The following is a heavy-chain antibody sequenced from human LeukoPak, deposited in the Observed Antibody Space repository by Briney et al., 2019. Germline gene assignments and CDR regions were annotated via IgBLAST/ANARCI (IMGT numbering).Heavy chain of an antibody. V-gene: IGHV5-10-1*01. J-gene: IGHJ4*02. CDR3: TRQRYYYDFSGYYYDY. CDR2: IDPSDSYT. Sequence: GESLKISCKGSGYSFTSYWISWVRQMPGKGLEWMGTIDPSDSYTNYSPSFQGHVTISADKSTSTAYLQWSSLKASDTAIYYCTRQRYYYDFSGYYYDYWGQGTLVTVSS. D-gene: IGHD3-22*01. CDR1: GYSFTSYW.